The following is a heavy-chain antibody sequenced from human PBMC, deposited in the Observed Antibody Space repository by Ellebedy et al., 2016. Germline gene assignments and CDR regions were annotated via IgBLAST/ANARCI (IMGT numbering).Heavy chain of an antibody. CDR1: GFTVSSNY. CDR3: ARDELGDNWNDGGYAFDI. Sequence: GGSLRLSXAAPGFTVSSNYMSWVRQAPGKGLEWVSVIYSGGSTYYADSVKGRFTISRDNSKNTLYLQMNSLRAEDTAVYYCARDELGDNWNDGGYAFDIWGQGTMVTVSS. CDR2: IYSGGST. D-gene: IGHD1-1*01. J-gene: IGHJ3*02. V-gene: IGHV3-53*01.